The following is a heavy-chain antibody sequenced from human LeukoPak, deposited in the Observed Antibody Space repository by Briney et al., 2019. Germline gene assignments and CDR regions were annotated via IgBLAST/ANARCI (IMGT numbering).Heavy chain of an antibody. CDR2: ISYSGST. CDR1: GGSISSYY. Sequence: SETLSLTCTVSGGSISSYYWNWIRQPPGKGLEWIGDISYSGSTNCNPSLKSRVTISLDTSKNQFSLKLSSVTAADTAVYYCARDGSAEYSYGYGNYYYGMDVWGQGTTVTVSS. V-gene: IGHV4-59*01. J-gene: IGHJ6*02. D-gene: IGHD5-18*01. CDR3: ARDGSAEYSYGYGNYYYGMDV.